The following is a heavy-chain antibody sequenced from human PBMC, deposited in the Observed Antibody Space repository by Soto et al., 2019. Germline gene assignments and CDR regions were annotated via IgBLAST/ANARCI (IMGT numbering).Heavy chain of an antibody. CDR1: GFTFSNAW. V-gene: IGHV3-15*07. D-gene: IGHD4-17*01. Sequence: PGGSLRLSCAASGFTFSNAWMNWVRQAPGKGLEWVGRIKSKTDGGTTDYAAPVKGRFTISRDDSKNTLYLQMNSLKTEDTAVYYCTTVQSVTTSLYYYYGMDVWGQGTTVTVSS. CDR3: TTVQSVTTSLYYYYGMDV. J-gene: IGHJ6*02. CDR2: IKSKTDGGTT.